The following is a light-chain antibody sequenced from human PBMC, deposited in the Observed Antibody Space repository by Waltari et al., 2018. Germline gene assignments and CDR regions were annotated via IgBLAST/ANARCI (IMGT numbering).Light chain of an antibody. J-gene: IGKJ1*01. V-gene: IGKV1-39*01. Sequence: DIQMTQSTPSLSESVGDSVTITCRTSQSIDIYLHWYQQKAGKAPRLLIYAATHLQNGVPSRFSGSGSETDFTLTISSLQPEDFATYYCQQSYSTRWTFGQGTVVELK. CDR2: AAT. CDR1: QSIDIY. CDR3: QQSYSTRWT.